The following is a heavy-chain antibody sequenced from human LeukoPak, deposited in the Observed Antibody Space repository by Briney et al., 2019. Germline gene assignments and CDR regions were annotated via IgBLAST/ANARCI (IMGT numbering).Heavy chain of an antibody. CDR2: ISSSSSYI. Sequence: KSGGSLRLSCAASGFTFSSYSMNWVRQAPGKGLEWVSSISSSSSYIYYADSVKGRFTISRDNAKNTLYLQMNSLRAEDTAVYYCAKDPGLRWPYYFDYWGQGTLVTVSS. CDR3: AKDPGLRWPYYFDY. D-gene: IGHD4-23*01. CDR1: GFTFSSYS. J-gene: IGHJ4*02. V-gene: IGHV3-21*01.